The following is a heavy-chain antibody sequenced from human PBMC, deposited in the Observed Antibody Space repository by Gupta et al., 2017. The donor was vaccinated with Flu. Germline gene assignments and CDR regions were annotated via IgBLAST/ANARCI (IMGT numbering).Heavy chain of an antibody. CDR2: IHYSGST. J-gene: IGHJ3*02. CDR3: ARDENCSGGSCYLGVFDI. Sequence: QVQLQESGPGLLKPSETLSLTCTVSGGSISNYYWTWIRRSPGKGLEWIGYIHYSGSTSYNPSLQSRVTISVDTSKNQISLKLRSVTAADTAVYYCARDENCSGGSCYLGVFDIWGQGTMVTVSS. CDR1: GGSISNYY. D-gene: IGHD2-15*01. V-gene: IGHV4-59*01.